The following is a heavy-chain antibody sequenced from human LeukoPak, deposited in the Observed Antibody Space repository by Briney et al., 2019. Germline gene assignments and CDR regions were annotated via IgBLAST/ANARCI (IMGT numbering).Heavy chain of an antibody. V-gene: IGHV3-23*01. CDR3: AKQPAGTNQQLVFGWFDP. CDR2: ISGSGGST. CDR1: AFTFSSYA. Sequence: GGSLRLSCAASAFTFSSYAMSWVRQAPGKGLEWVSAISGSGGSTYYADSVKGRFTISRDNSKNTLYLQMNSLRAEDTAVYYCAKQPAGTNQQLVFGWFDPWGQGTLVTVSS. J-gene: IGHJ5*02. D-gene: IGHD6-13*01.